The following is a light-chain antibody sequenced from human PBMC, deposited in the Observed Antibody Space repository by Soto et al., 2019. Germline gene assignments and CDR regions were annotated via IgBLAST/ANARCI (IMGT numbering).Light chain of an antibody. CDR3: QSYDNSLSGWV. Sequence: QSVLTQPPSVSGAPGQRVTISCTGASSNIGAGYDVHWYQHLPGTVPKLLIYGNTNRPSGVPDRFSGSKSGTSASLAITGLQAEDEADYYCQSYDNSLSGWVFGGGTKLTVL. J-gene: IGLJ3*02. CDR1: SSNIGAGYD. CDR2: GNT. V-gene: IGLV1-40*01.